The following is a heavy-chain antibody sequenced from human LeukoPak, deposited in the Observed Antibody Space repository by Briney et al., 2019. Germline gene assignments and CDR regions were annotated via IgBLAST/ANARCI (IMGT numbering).Heavy chain of an antibody. CDR2: ISSSSSYI. Sequence: PGGSLRLSCAASGFTFSSDSMNWVRQAPGKGLEWVSSISSSSSYIYYADSVKGRFTISRDNAKNSLYLQMNSLRAEDTAVYYCARDLQLVGAPNIVDYWGQGTLVTVSS. V-gene: IGHV3-21*01. CDR1: GFTFSSDS. D-gene: IGHD1-26*01. CDR3: ARDLQLVGAPNIVDY. J-gene: IGHJ4*02.